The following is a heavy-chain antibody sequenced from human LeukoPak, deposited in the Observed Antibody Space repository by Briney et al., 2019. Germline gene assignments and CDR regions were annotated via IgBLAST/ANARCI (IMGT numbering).Heavy chain of an antibody. CDR2: ISSSGSTI. Sequence: PGGSLRLSCAASGFTFSSYEMNWVRQAPGKGLEWVSYISSSGSTIYYADSVKGRFTISRDNAKNSLYLQMNSLRAEDTAVYYCARGYHDFSGYWLSYFDYWGQGSLVTVSS. CDR1: GFTFSSYE. V-gene: IGHV3-48*03. J-gene: IGHJ4*02. CDR3: ARGYHDFSGYWLSYFDY. D-gene: IGHD3-22*01.